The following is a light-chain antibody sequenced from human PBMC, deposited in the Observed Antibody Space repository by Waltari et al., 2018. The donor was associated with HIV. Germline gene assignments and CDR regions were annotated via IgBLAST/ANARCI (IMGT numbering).Light chain of an antibody. Sequence: QSALTQPPSASGSPGPPVTIPCTGTSSYVGGYNYVSWYQQYPGKAPTLMIYEVTKRPSGVPARFSGAKSGNTASLTVSGLQDEDEADYYCSSYAVSNTYVVFGGGTRLTVV. V-gene: IGLV2-8*01. CDR2: EVT. CDR3: SSYAVSNTYVV. J-gene: IGLJ2*01. CDR1: SSYVGGYNY.